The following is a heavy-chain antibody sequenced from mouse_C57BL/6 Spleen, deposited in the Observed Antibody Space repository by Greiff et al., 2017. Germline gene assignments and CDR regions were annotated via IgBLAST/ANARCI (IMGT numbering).Heavy chain of an antibody. CDR3: AREVFRWDFDY. CDR1: GFTFSDYG. CDR2: ISSGSSTS. J-gene: IGHJ2*01. Sequence: EVHLVESGGGLVKPGGSLKLSCAASGFTFSDYGMHWVRQAPEKGLEWVAYISSGSSTSYYADTVKGRFTISRYNAKNTLFLQMTSLRSEDTAMYYCAREVFRWDFDYWGQGTTLTVSS. D-gene: IGHD2-14*01. V-gene: IGHV5-17*01.